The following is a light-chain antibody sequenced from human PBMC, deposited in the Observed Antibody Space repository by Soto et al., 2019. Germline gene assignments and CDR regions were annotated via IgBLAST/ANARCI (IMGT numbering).Light chain of an antibody. CDR1: STDVGGYNY. J-gene: IGLJ1*01. CDR3: GSYTSTDTPFV. CDR2: EVS. Sequence: QSVLAQASSVSGSPGQSITISCTGTSTDVGGYNYVSWYQHHPGKGPKLIIYEVSNRPSGVSDRFSGSKSGNKASLIISNLEAEDESDYYCGSYTSTDTPFVFGTGTKVTVL. V-gene: IGLV2-14*01.